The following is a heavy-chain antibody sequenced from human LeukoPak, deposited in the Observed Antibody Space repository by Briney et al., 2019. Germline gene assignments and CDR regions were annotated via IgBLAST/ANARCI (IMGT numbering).Heavy chain of an antibody. D-gene: IGHD2-15*01. J-gene: IGHJ6*02. CDR2: IYYSGST. V-gene: IGHV4-59*08. Sequence: SETLSLTCTVSGGSISSCCWSWIRQPPGKGLEWIGYIYYSGSTNYNPSLKSRVTISVDTSKNQFSLKLSSVTAADTAVYYCARHVVGVEYYYYYGMDVWGQGTTVTVSS. CDR1: GGSISSCC. CDR3: ARHVVGVEYYYYYGMDV.